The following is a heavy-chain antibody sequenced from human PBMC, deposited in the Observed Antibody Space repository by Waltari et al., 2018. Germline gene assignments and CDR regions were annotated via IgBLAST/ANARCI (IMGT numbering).Heavy chain of an antibody. CDR2: MNPNSGNT. CDR1: GYIFTSYD. CDR3: ARGAGSSWYYYYYMDV. Sequence: QVQLVQSGAEVKKPGASVKVSCKASGYIFTSYDINWVRQATGQGLEWMGWMNPNSGNTGYAQKFQGRVTMTRNTSISTAYMELSSLRSEDTAVYYCARGAGSSWYYYYYMDVWGKGTTVTVSS. V-gene: IGHV1-8*01. J-gene: IGHJ6*03. D-gene: IGHD6-13*01.